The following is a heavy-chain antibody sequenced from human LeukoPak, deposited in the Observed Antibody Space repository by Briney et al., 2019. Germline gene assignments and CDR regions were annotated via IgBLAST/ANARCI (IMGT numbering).Heavy chain of an antibody. CDR2: ISGSGVI. CDR1: GGPITTYY. Sequence: SETLSLTCTVSGGPITTYYLSWIRQSAWMGLEWIGRISGSGVITYNPSLKSRVILSLDTSNNRFSLKLISDTAADTAVYYCARDSGTTGEVKFDPWGQGMLVTVSS. V-gene: IGHV4-4*07. J-gene: IGHJ5*02. CDR3: ARDSGTTGEVKFDP. D-gene: IGHD3-10*01.